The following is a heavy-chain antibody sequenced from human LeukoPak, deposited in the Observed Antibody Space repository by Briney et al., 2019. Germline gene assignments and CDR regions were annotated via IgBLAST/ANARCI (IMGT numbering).Heavy chain of an antibody. CDR1: GGSISSSNYY. CDR3: ARRSSGSGFDH. V-gene: IGHV4-39*01. Sequence: KPSETLSLTCGVSGGSISSSNYYWGWIRQPPGKGLEWIGSIFYTGSTYYNPSLKSRVIISAGTSKNQFSLRLDSVTAADTAVYYCARRSSGSGFDHWGQGTLVTVSS. CDR2: IFYTGST. J-gene: IGHJ4*02. D-gene: IGHD3-10*01.